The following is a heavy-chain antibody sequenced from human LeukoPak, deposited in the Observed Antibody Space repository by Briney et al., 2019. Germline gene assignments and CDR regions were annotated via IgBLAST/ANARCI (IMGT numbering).Heavy chain of an antibody. CDR2: IRSSSET. CDR3: ARDAGNSGYGCDL. J-gene: IGHJ5*02. CDR1: GFIFSQYS. D-gene: IGHD5-12*01. V-gene: IGHV3-48*01. Sequence: GGSLRLSCAASGFIFSQYSMNWVRQAPGKGLEWVSHIRSSSETFYADSVKGRFTISRDNARNSLYLQVNNLRGEDTAIYYCARDAGNSGYGCDLWGQGTLVTVSS.